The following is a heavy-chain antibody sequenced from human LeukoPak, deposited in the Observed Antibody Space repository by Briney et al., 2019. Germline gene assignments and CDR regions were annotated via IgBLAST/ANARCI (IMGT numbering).Heavy chain of an antibody. CDR2: IYHSGST. J-gene: IGHJ6*03. V-gene: IGHV4-38-2*02. Sequence: SETLSLTCTVSGYSISRGYSWGWIRQPPGKGLEWIGNIYHSGSTNYSPSLKSRVTISVDTSKNQFSLKLSSVTAADTAVYYCARQPAKLLWFGELFDPYYYYMDVWGKGTTVTISS. D-gene: IGHD3-10*01. CDR3: ARQPAKLLWFGELFDPYYYYMDV. CDR1: GYSISRGYS.